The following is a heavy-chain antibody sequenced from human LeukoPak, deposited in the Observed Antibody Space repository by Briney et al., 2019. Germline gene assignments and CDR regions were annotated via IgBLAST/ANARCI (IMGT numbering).Heavy chain of an antibody. CDR2: IEPSGTN. D-gene: IGHD3-10*01. V-gene: IGHV4-4*07. CDR1: GGSLNNYY. CDR3: ARVRYYGSGSYYWFDP. J-gene: IGHJ5*02. Sequence: PSETLSLTCTVSGGSLNNYYWTWIRQPAGKGLEWIGRIEPSGTNDHNPSLKSRVTMSINMSKNQFSLELISVTAADTAVYYCARVRYYGSGSYYWFDPWGQGTLVTVSS.